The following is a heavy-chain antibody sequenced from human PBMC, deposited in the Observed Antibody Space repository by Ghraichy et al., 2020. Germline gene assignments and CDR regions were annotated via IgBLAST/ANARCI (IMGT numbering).Heavy chain of an antibody. V-gene: IGHV3-21*01. Sequence: ETLSLTCAASGFTFSSYSMNWVRQAPGKGLEWVSSISSSSSYIYYADSVKGRFTISRDNAKNSLYLQMNSLRAEDTAVYYCASPARGYSGYLVYWGQGTLVTVSS. CDR2: ISSSSSYI. D-gene: IGHD5-12*01. CDR1: GFTFSSYS. J-gene: IGHJ4*02. CDR3: ASPARGYSGYLVY.